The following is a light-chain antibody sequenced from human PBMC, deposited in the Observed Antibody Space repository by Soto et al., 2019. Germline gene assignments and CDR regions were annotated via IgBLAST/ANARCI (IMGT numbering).Light chain of an antibody. Sequence: QSALTQPRSVSGSPGQSVTISCTGTSSDVGGYNYVSWYQQHPGKAPKVMIYDVSRRPSGVPDRFSASKSGNTASLTISGLQAEDEADYYSCSYAGSDTYVFGTGTKVTVL. CDR1: SSDVGGYNY. CDR2: DVS. J-gene: IGLJ1*01. V-gene: IGLV2-11*01. CDR3: CSYAGSDTYV.